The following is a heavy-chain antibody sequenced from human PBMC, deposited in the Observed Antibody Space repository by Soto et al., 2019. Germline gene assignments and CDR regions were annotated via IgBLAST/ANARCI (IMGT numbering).Heavy chain of an antibody. V-gene: IGHV3-23*01. CDR3: AKGHGAYGERKHDY. CDR2: ISGSGGST. Sequence: EVQLLESGGGLVQPGGSLRLACAASGLTFSSYAMSWVRQAPGKLREWVSAISGSGGSTYYADSVKGRFTISRDNSKNTLYLQMNSLRAEDTAVYYCAKGHGAYGERKHDYWGQGTLVTVSS. D-gene: IGHD4-17*01. CDR1: GLTFSSYA. J-gene: IGHJ4*02.